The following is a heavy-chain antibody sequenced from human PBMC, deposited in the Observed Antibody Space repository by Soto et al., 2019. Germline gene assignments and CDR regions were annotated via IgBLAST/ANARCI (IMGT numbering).Heavy chain of an antibody. Sequence: GGSLRLSCAASGFTFSSYGMHWVRQAPGKGLEWVAVIWYDGSNKYYADSVKGRFTISRDNSKNTLYLQMNSLRAEDTAVYYCARDFYGDYPYYYYYYMDVWGKGTTVTVSS. CDR2: IWYDGSNK. V-gene: IGHV3-33*01. D-gene: IGHD4-17*01. CDR1: GFTFSSYG. J-gene: IGHJ6*03. CDR3: ARDFYGDYPYYYYYYMDV.